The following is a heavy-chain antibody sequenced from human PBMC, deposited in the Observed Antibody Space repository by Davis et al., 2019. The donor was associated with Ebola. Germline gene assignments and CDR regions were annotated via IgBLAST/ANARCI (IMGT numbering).Heavy chain of an antibody. CDR3: ARGSRGAPIDY. Sequence: AASVKVSCKASGYTFTNYDINWVRQATGQGLEWMGWMNPNSGNTGYAQKFQGRVSMTRNTSISTAYMELSSLRSEDTAEYYCARGSRGAPIDYWGQGTLVTVSS. V-gene: IGHV1-8*01. CDR2: MNPNSGNT. J-gene: IGHJ4*02. D-gene: IGHD2-15*01. CDR1: GYTFTNYD.